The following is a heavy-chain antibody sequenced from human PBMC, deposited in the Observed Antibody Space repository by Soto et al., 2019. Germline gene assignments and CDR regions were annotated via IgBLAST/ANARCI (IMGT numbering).Heavy chain of an antibody. CDR1: GFTFSDHY. CDR2: TRDKAHSYST. J-gene: IGHJ6*02. V-gene: IGHV3-72*01. D-gene: IGHD3-10*01. Sequence: EVQLVESGGGLVQPGGSLRLSCAASGFTFSDHYMDWVRQAPGKGLEWVGRTRDKAHSYSTEYAASVKGRFTISRDDSKNSLFLQMNSLKTEDTAVYYCARVNYYGSVRKNNMDVWGQGTTVTVSS. CDR3: ARVNYYGSVRKNNMDV.